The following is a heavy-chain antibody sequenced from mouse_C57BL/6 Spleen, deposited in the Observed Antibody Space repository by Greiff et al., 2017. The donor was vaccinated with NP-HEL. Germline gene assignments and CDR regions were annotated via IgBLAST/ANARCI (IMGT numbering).Heavy chain of an antibody. CDR2: INPNNGGT. V-gene: IGHV1-22*01. D-gene: IGHD1-1*01. Sequence: EVKLQQSGPELVKPGASVKMSCKASGYTFTDYNMHWVKQSHGKSLEWIGYINPNNGGTSYNQKFKGKATLTVNKSSSTAYMELRSLTSEDSAVYYCARWPGGYPYGDYWGQGTTLTVSS. J-gene: IGHJ2*01. CDR1: GYTFTDYN. CDR3: ARWPGGYPYGDY.